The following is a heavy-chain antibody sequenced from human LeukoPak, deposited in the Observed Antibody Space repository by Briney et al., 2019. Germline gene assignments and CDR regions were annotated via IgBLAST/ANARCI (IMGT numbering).Heavy chain of an antibody. CDR3: ARGGSGNSRRFYYFDY. CDR2: ISSYSGDT. CDR1: GGTFSSYA. D-gene: IGHD3-10*01. J-gene: IGHJ4*02. Sequence: ASVKVSCKASGGTFSSYAISWVRQAPGQGLEWMGWISSYSGDTHFAQNFQDRLSMTTDTSTNTANMELRSLRSDDTAVYFCARGGSGNSRRFYYFDYWGQGTLVTVSS. V-gene: IGHV1-18*01.